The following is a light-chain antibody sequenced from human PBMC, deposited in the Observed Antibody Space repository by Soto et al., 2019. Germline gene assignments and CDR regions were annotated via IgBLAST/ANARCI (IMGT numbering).Light chain of an antibody. J-gene: IGKJ5*01. V-gene: IGKV1-5*01. CDR2: AAS. CDR1: QTISSW. CDR3: QQLNSYPRT. Sequence: DIQMTNSPSTLSAFEGDIVTITCRASQTISSWLAWYQQKPGKAPKLLIYAASSLQSGVPSRFSGSGSGTDFTLTISSLQPEDFATHYCQQLNSYPRTFGQATRLENK.